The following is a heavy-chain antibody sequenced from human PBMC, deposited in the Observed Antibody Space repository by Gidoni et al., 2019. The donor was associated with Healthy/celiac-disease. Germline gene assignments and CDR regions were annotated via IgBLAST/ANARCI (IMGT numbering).Heavy chain of an antibody. CDR3: ARSHYDSRNNKGMDV. V-gene: IGHV3-64*02. J-gene: IGHJ6*02. CDR2: ITSNGGST. Sequence: EAELVQSGVGLVRPVGSLRLSCAASGFTFSSYGMHWFRQAPGKRLEYVSVITSNGGSTYYADSVKGRFTISRDKSKNTRYVQMGSLRTEDMAVYYCARSHYDSRNNKGMDVWGQGTTVTVSS. D-gene: IGHD3-10*01. CDR1: GFTFSSYG.